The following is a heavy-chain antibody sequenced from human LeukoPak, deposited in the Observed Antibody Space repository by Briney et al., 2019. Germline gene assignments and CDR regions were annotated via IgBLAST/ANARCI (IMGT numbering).Heavy chain of an antibody. J-gene: IGHJ3*02. Sequence: GASVKVSCKASGYTFTSNYMYWVRQAPGQGLEWMGIINPSGGTTRYAQKFQGRVTMTRDTSTSTLYMELSSLRSEDTAVDYCTRGVGVTIFGVGGQAFDIWGQGTMVTVSS. CDR2: INPSGGTT. D-gene: IGHD3-3*01. CDR1: GYTFTSNY. V-gene: IGHV1-46*03. CDR3: TRGVGVTIFGVGGQAFDI.